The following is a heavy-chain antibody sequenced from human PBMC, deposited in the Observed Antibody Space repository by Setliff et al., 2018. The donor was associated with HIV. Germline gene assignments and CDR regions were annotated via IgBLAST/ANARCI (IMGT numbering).Heavy chain of an antibody. CDR1: AGSIRSSTYY. D-gene: IGHD6-19*01. CDR3: IIAYSSGWLAPMGFDS. CDR2: IYYSGST. V-gene: IGHV4-39*01. J-gene: IGHJ4*02. Sequence: SETLSLTCTVSAGSIRSSTYYWAWIRQPPGKGLEWIGTIYYSGSTYYNPSLKSRAAISVDTSKNQFSLKLSSVTAADTAVYYCIIAYSSGWLAPMGFDSWGQGTQVTVSS.